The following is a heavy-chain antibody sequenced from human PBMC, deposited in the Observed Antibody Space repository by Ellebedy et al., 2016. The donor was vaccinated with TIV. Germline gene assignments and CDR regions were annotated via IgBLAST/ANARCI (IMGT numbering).Heavy chain of an antibody. CDR3: ARISSGRSFYGMDV. V-gene: IGHV3-11*01. CDR1: GFSSSDYY. J-gene: IGHJ6*02. Sequence: GGSLRLXXAASGFSSSDYYMSWIRQAPGKGLEWVSYLSDSGSMIHYADSVKGRFTISRDNSKNSLYLQMNNLRAEDTAVYYCARISSGRSFYGMDVWGQGTTVTVSS. D-gene: IGHD6-19*01. CDR2: LSDSGSMI.